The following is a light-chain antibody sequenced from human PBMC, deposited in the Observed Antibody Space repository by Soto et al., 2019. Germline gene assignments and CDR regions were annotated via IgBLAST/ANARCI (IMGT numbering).Light chain of an antibody. J-gene: IGLJ2*01. CDR1: SSDVGGYNY. V-gene: IGLV2-14*01. Sequence: QSALTQPASVSGSPGQSITISCTGTSSDVGGYNYVSWYQQHPGNAPRLMIYEVSNRPSGLSNRFSGSKSGNTASLTISGLQAEDEADYYCTSYTSSSTLVFGGGTKLTV. CDR3: TSYTSSSTLV. CDR2: EVS.